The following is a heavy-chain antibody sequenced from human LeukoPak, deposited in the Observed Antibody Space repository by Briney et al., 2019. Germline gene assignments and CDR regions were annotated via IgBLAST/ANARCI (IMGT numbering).Heavy chain of an antibody. J-gene: IGHJ4*02. CDR2: ISWNSGSI. Sequence: WIRQPPGKGLEWVSGISWNSGSIGYADSVKGRFTISRDNAKNSVYLQMNSLRAEDTALYYCARLWFGECLDYWGQGTLVTVSS. D-gene: IGHD3-10*01. CDR3: ARLWFGECLDY. V-gene: IGHV3-9*01.